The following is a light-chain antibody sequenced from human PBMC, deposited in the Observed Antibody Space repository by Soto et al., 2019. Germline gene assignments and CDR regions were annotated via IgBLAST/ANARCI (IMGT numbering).Light chain of an antibody. CDR2: GAS. CDR1: QSIRSPF. V-gene: IGKV3-20*01. Sequence: EIVLTQSPATLSLSPGERATLSCRASQSIRSPFLAWYQQKPGQAPRLFIHGASSRATGIPDRFSRSGSGTAFTLTISRLEPEDFAVYYCGSDEWTFGQGTKVE. J-gene: IGKJ1*01. CDR3: GSDEWT.